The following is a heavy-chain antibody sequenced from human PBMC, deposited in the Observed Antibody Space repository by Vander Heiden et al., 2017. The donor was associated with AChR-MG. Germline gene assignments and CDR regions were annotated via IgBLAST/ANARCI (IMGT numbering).Heavy chain of an antibody. V-gene: IGHV3-13*01. D-gene: IGHD3-10*01. J-gene: IGHJ4*02. CDR3: ARKVYRSGFDS. Sequence: EVQSVESGGGLVQPGGSVRLSCAASGFSPRRHDMQCVRQVTGKGREWVSAIGTTGDTQYPDAVKGRFTISRENAKNTLYLQMNSLTTGDTAVYYCARKVYRSGFDSWGQGTLVTVSS. CDR2: IGTTGDT. CDR1: GFSPRRHD.